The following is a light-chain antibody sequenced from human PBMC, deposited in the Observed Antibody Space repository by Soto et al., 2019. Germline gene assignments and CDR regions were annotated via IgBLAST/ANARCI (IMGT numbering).Light chain of an antibody. J-gene: IGKJ2*01. CDR2: GAS. CDR3: QQYGSSPLYT. Sequence: IGLTQSPGTLSLSPGDRATLSCRASQSVSSSDFAWYQPKAAQAPRRLIYGASSRATGIPDRFSGSGSGTDFTLTISRLEPEDFAVYYCQQYGSSPLYTFGQGTKLEL. V-gene: IGKV3-20*01. CDR1: QSVSSSD.